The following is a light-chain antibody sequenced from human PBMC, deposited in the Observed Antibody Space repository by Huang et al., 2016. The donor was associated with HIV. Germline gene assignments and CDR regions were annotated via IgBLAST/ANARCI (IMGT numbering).Light chain of an antibody. CDR2: DAS. Sequence: EIVLTQSPATLSLSPGDRATISCRASQSVSSSLAWYQQKPGQAPRLLIYDASNRAAGIPTRFSGSGSGTDFTLTISSLESEDFAVYYCQQRSNWPPLTFGGGTKVEIK. J-gene: IGKJ4*01. CDR1: QSVSSS. CDR3: QQRSNWPPLT. V-gene: IGKV3-11*01.